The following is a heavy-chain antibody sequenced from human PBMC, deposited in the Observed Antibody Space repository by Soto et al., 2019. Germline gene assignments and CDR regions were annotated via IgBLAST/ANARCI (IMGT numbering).Heavy chain of an antibody. V-gene: IGHV3-74*01. J-gene: IGHJ4*02. CDR1: GLPFSDNW. Sequence: GGSLRLSCAASGLPFSDNWMHWVRQAPGKGLVWVSRISSDGSSTTYADSVKDRFTVSRDNAQNTLYLQMSGLRAEDTAMCYCARDSYSSATHWGQGTLVTVSS. D-gene: IGHD6-19*01. CDR3: ARDSYSSATH. CDR2: ISSDGSST.